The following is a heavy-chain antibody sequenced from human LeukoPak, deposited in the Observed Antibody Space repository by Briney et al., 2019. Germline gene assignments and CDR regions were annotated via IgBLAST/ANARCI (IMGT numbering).Heavy chain of an antibody. CDR1: GITFSNYA. CDR2: ISGSAHKI. Sequence: GGSLRLSCVASGITFSNYAVSWVRQAPEKGLDWVSVISGSAHKIRYADSVKGRFTISRDNSENIVYLQMNNLRVEDTAVYYCAGRLTGYSSGYVHWGQGTLVSVSS. V-gene: IGHV3-23*01. CDR3: AGRLTGYSSGYVH. D-gene: IGHD5-18*01. J-gene: IGHJ4*02.